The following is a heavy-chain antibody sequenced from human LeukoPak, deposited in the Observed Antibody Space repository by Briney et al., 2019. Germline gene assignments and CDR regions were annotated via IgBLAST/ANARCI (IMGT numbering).Heavy chain of an antibody. J-gene: IGHJ4*02. Sequence: ASVKVSCKASGYTFTSHGISWVRQAPGQGLEWMGWISAYRNNTNYAQNLQGRVTMTTDTSTSTAHMELRSLRSDDTAVYYCARDLMVRGVSGNWGQGTLVTVSS. CDR2: ISAYRNNT. CDR1: GYTFTSHG. D-gene: IGHD3-10*01. V-gene: IGHV1-18*04. CDR3: ARDLMVRGVSGN.